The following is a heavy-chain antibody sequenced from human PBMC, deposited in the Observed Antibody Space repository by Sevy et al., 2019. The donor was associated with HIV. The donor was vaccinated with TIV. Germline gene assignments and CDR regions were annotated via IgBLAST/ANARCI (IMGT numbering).Heavy chain of an antibody. CDR3: ARDYYDNRPRGFDP. D-gene: IGHD3-22*01. J-gene: IGHJ5*02. CDR1: GDSISNYF. Sequence: SETLSLTCTVSGDSISNYFWSWIRQPPGKELEWIGYIYYSGSTNYNPSLKSRVTISVDTSKNQFSLRLNSVTAADTAVYYCARDYYDNRPRGFDPWSQGTLVTVSS. V-gene: IGHV4-59*01. CDR2: IYYSGST.